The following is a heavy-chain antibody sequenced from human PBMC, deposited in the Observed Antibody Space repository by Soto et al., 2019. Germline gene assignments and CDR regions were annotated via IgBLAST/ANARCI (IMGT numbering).Heavy chain of an antibody. J-gene: IGHJ3*02. V-gene: IGHV3-23*01. CDR2: ISEGGDVT. CDR3: AEETSTNTHYVFDI. D-gene: IGHD2-8*01. Sequence: GGSLRLSCAASGFTFRNFALSWLRQAPGKGLEWVSAISEGGDVTVSADSVKGRFTISRDNSKDTLFLQMNSLGVEDTAVYYCAEETSTNTHYVFDIWGQGTMVTVSS. CDR1: GFTFRNFA.